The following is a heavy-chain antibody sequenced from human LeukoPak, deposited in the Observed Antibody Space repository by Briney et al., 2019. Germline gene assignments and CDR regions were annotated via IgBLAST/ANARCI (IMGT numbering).Heavy chain of an antibody. Sequence: SETLSLTCTVSGGSISSYYWSWIRQPPGKGLEWIGYIYYSGSTNYNPSLKSRVTISVDTSKNQFSLKLSSVTAADTAVYYCARLPNGRDGYKGDAFDIWGQGTMVTVSS. CDR3: ARLPNGRDGYKGDAFDI. V-gene: IGHV4-59*08. CDR1: GGSISSYY. D-gene: IGHD5-24*01. CDR2: IYYSGST. J-gene: IGHJ3*02.